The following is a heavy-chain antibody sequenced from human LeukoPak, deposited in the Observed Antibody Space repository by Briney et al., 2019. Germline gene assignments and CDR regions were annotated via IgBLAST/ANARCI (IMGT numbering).Heavy chain of an antibody. CDR3: AKGPQRAVRGSVLIDY. J-gene: IGHJ4*02. Sequence: PGGSLRLSCAASGFTFSSYAMSWVRQAPGKGLEWVSAISGSGGSTYYADSVKGRFTISRDNSKNTLYLQMNSLRAEDTAVYYCAKGPQRAVRGSVLIDYWGQGTLVTVSS. CDR2: ISGSGGST. V-gene: IGHV3-23*01. CDR1: GFTFSSYA. D-gene: IGHD3-10*01.